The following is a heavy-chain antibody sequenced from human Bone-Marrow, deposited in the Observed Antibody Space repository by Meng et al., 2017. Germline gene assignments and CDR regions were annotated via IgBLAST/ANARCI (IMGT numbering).Heavy chain of an antibody. V-gene: IGHV3-21*01. CDR2: ISSTSNDI. J-gene: IGHJ4*02. Sequence: GGSLTPACAVSPFTFSSYWMSWVRQAPGKGLQWVSSISSTSNDIYYADSVKGRITISRDNAENSLYLQMNSLRVDDTAVYYCTRDRGGVTPDYWGQGALVTVSS. CDR3: TRDRGGVTPDY. D-gene: IGHD2-21*02. CDR1: PFTFSSYW.